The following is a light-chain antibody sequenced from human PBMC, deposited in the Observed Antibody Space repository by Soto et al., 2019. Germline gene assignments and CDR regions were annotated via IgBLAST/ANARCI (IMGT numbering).Light chain of an antibody. J-gene: IGKJ5*01. V-gene: IGKV1-39*01. CDR3: QQRFTNRVT. CDR2: GAS. Sequence: DIQMTQSPSSLSASLGDRVTLTCRASQSINTYVNWYQQKPGKAPKLLFYGASSLQSGVPSMFSGSGSGTDFSLTISSLQPEDCATCYSQQRFTNRVTVGKGTRLEI. CDR1: QSINTY.